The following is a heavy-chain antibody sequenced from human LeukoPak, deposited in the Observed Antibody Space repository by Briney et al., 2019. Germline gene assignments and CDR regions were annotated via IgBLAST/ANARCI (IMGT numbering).Heavy chain of an antibody. V-gene: IGHV3-74*01. Sequence: GSLRLSYAASGFTFSSYWMNWVRQAPGKGLVWVSRIASDGSSTTYADSVKGRFSISRDNAKNTLYLQMNSLRVEDTAVYYCARGRPHGNDYWGQGTLVTASS. CDR2: IASDGSST. CDR1: GFTFSSYW. D-gene: IGHD4-23*01. J-gene: IGHJ4*02. CDR3: ARGRPHGNDY.